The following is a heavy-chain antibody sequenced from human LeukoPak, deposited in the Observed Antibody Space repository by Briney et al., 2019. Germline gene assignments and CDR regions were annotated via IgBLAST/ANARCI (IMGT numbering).Heavy chain of an antibody. Sequence: ASETLSLTCTVSGGSISSGSYYWSWIRQPAGKGLEWIGRFYTSGSTNYNPSLKSRVTISVDTSKNQFSLKLNSVTAADTAVYYCARGRDGYNFLNRGEYYYFDYWGQGTLVTASS. J-gene: IGHJ4*02. CDR2: FYTSGST. CDR1: GGSISSGSYY. V-gene: IGHV4-61*02. CDR3: ARGRDGYNFLNRGEYYYFDY. D-gene: IGHD5-24*01.